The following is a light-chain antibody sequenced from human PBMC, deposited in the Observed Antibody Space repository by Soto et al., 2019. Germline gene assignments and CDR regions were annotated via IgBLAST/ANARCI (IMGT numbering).Light chain of an antibody. J-gene: IGLJ2*01. V-gene: IGLV4-69*01. CDR2: LNSDGSH. CDR3: QTWATGIVV. CDR1: SGHSNYA. Sequence: QAVLTQSPSASASRGASVKLTCTLSSGHSNYAIAWHQQQPEKGPRYLMKLNSDGSHSKGDGIPDRFSGSSSGAERYLTISSLQSEDEADYYCQTWATGIVVFGGGTKLTVL.